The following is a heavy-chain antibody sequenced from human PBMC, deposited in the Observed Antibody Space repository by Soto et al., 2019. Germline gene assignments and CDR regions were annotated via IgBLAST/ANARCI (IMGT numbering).Heavy chain of an antibody. CDR3: ARAPMGSGWYRAY. CDR1: GFTFSSYW. V-gene: IGHV3-74*01. Sequence: EVQLVESGGGLVQPGGSLRLSCAASGFTFSSYWMHWVRQAPGKGLVWVSRINSDGSSTSNADSVKGRFTISRDNAKNTLYLQMNSLRAEDTAVYYCARAPMGSGWYRAYWGQGTLVTVSS. CDR2: INSDGSST. J-gene: IGHJ4*02. D-gene: IGHD6-19*01.